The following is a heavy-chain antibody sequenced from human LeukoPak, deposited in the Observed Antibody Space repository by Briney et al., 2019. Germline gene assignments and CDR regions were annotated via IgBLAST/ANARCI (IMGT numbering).Heavy chain of an antibody. J-gene: IGHJ6*03. V-gene: IGHV4-34*01. Sequence: SETLSLTCAVYGGSFSGYYCSWIRQPPGKGLEWIGEINHSGSTNYNPSLKSRVTISVDTSKNQFSLKLSSVTAADTAVYYCASLVPAATYYYYYMDVWGKGTTVTVSS. CDR2: INHSGST. CDR1: GGSFSGYY. D-gene: IGHD2-2*01. CDR3: ASLVPAATYYYYYMDV.